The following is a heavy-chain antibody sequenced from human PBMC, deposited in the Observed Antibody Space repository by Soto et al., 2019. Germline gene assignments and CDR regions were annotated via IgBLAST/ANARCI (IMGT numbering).Heavy chain of an antibody. D-gene: IGHD2-2*01. CDR1: GVSGSPYY. Sequence: QVQLQESGPGLVKPSETLSLTCTVSGVSGSPYYGSWIRQSPGKVLEWIGNIRYSGSTDYNPSLKSRVTISIDTSTNQFSLKLTSVNAAATAVYYCAKGGTSSLHFDYLGQGPLVPVSP. CDR3: AKGGTSSLHFDY. V-gene: IGHV4-59*02. CDR2: IRYSGST. J-gene: IGHJ4*02.